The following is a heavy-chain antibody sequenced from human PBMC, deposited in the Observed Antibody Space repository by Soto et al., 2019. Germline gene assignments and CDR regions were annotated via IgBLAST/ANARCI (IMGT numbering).Heavy chain of an antibody. Sequence: WTWIRQHPGKGLEWIGYIYYSGSTYYNPSLKSLVTISVDTSKNQFSLKLSSVTAADTAVYYCAIVLSVTLFDNWGQGTLVTVSS. CDR2: IYYSGST. CDR3: AIVLSVTLFDN. V-gene: IGHV4-31*01. J-gene: IGHJ4*02. D-gene: IGHD4-17*01.